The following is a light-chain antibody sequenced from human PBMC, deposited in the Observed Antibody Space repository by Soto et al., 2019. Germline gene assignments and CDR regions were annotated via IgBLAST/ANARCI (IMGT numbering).Light chain of an antibody. Sequence: EIVLTQSPGTLSLSPGERATLSCRASQSVSSNYLAWYQHKPGQAPRLLIYGASSRATGIPDRFSGSGSGTDFTLTISILEPEDFALYYCQQYGTSLYTFGQGTKLEIK. CDR3: QQYGTSLYT. CDR1: QSVSSNY. J-gene: IGKJ2*01. V-gene: IGKV3-20*01. CDR2: GAS.